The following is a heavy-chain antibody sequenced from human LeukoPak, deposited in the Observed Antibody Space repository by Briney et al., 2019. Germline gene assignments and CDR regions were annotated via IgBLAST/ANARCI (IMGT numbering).Heavy chain of an antibody. V-gene: IGHV4-31*03. Sequence: SQTLSLTCTVSGGSISSGGYYWSWIRQHPGTGLEWIGYIYYSGSTYYNPSLKSRVTISVDTSKNQFSLKLSSVTAADTAVYYCARGLDCGGDCYAYFDYWGQGTLVTVSS. J-gene: IGHJ4*02. CDR1: GGSISSGGYY. CDR2: IYYSGST. CDR3: ARGLDCGGDCYAYFDY. D-gene: IGHD2-21*02.